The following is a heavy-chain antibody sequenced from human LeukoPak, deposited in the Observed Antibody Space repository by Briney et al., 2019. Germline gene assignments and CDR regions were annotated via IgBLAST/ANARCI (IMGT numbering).Heavy chain of an antibody. CDR1: GFTISSYA. Sequence: GGSLRLSCAAPGFTISSYAMSWVRQAPGKGLEWVSAISSSGANTYYADSVKGRFTISRDNSKNTLYLQMNSLRAEDTAVYYCARIPHPLYYFDYWGQGTLVTVSS. CDR2: ISSSGANT. V-gene: IGHV3-23*01. CDR3: ARIPHPLYYFDY. J-gene: IGHJ4*02.